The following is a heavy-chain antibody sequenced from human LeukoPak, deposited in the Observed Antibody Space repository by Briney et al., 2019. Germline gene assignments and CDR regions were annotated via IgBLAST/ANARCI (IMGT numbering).Heavy chain of an antibody. CDR1: GFTFDDYA. D-gene: IGHD5-12*01. CDR2: ISWNSGSI. V-gene: IGHV3-9*01. Sequence: PGGSLRLSCAASGFTFDDYAMHWVRQAPGRGLEWVSGISWNSGSIGYADSVKGRFTISRDNAKNSLYLQMNSLRAEDTALYYCAKGAGYSSYDATTPFDYWGQGTLVTVSS. J-gene: IGHJ4*02. CDR3: AKGAGYSSYDATTPFDY.